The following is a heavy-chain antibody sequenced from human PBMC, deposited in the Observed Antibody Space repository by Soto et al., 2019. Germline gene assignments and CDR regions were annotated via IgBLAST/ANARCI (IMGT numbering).Heavy chain of an antibody. CDR1: GGTFSSYA. Sequence: SVKVSCKASGGTFSSYAISWVRQAPGQGLEWIGGIIPIFGTANYAQKFQGRVTITADESTSTAYMELSSLRSEDTAVYYFARDAYYDSSGYYYYYGMDVWGQGSTVTVSS. V-gene: IGHV1-69*13. CDR2: IIPIFGTA. D-gene: IGHD3-22*01. CDR3: ARDAYYDSSGYYYYYGMDV. J-gene: IGHJ6*02.